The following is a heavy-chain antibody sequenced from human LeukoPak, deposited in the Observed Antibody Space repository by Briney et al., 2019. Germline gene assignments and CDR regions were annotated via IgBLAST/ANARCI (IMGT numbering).Heavy chain of an antibody. CDR1: GFTVSSNY. CDR2: IKSKTDGGTT. Sequence: PGGSLRLSCAASGFTVSSNYMSWVRQAPGKGLEWVGRIKSKTDGGTTDYAAPVKGRFTISRDDSKNTLYLQMNSLKTEDTAVYYCTTGHSGVVVPTEGYWGQGTLVTVSS. CDR3: TTGHSGVVVPTEGY. D-gene: IGHD2-2*01. V-gene: IGHV3-15*01. J-gene: IGHJ4*02.